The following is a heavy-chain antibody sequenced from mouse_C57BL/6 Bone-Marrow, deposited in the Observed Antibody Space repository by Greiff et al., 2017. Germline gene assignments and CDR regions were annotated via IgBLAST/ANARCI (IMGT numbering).Heavy chain of an antibody. CDR1: GYTFTSYD. D-gene: IGHD1-1*01. V-gene: IGHV1-85*01. Sequence: QVQLKQSGPELVKPGASVKLSCKASGYTFTSYDINWVKQRPGQGLEWIGWIYPRDGSTKYNEKFKGKATLTVDTSSSTAYMELHSLTSEDSAVYFCARCDYYGSSYLDYWGQSTTLTVSS. CDR3: ARCDYYGSSYLDY. CDR2: IYPRDGST. J-gene: IGHJ2*01.